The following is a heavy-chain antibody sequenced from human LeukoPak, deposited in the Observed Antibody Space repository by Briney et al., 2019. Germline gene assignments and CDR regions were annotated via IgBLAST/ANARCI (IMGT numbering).Heavy chain of an antibody. J-gene: IGHJ6*03. V-gene: IGHV1-8*03. CDR2: MNPNSGNT. D-gene: IGHD3-16*02. CDR1: GYTFTSYD. Sequence: GASVKVSCKASGYTFTSYDINWVRQAPGQGLEWMGRMNPNSGNTGYAQKFQGRVTITRNTSISTAYMELSSLRSEDTAVYYCARGLGQHYDYVWGSYRTYYMDVWGKGTTVTVSS. CDR3: ARGLGQHYDYVWGSYRTYYMDV.